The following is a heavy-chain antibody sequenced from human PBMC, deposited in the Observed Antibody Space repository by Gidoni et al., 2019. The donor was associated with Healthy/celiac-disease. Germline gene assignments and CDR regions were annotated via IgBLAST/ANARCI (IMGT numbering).Heavy chain of an antibody. Sequence: QVQLQQWGAGLLKPSETLSLTCAVHGGSFRGYYWSWIRPPPGKGLGWIGEINPSGSTNYNPSLKSRVTRSVDTSKNQFSLKLSSVTAADTAVYYCARALTIFGVVPRGAFDIWGQGTMVTVSS. CDR2: INPSGST. CDR1: GGSFRGYY. V-gene: IGHV4-34*01. D-gene: IGHD3-3*01. CDR3: ARALTIFGVVPRGAFDI. J-gene: IGHJ3*02.